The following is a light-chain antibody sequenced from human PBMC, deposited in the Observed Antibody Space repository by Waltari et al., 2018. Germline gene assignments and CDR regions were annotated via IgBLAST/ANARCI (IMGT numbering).Light chain of an antibody. Sequence: DVVMTQSPLSLPVTLGQPASISCRSSQSLVHSDGNTYLNWFQQRPGQSPRRLFYRVSNRDSWVPERFSGSGSGTDFTLKISRVEAEDVGVYYCMQGTHWPWTFGQGTKVEIK. CDR1: QSLVHSDGNTY. V-gene: IGKV2-30*02. CDR2: RVS. CDR3: MQGTHWPWT. J-gene: IGKJ1*01.